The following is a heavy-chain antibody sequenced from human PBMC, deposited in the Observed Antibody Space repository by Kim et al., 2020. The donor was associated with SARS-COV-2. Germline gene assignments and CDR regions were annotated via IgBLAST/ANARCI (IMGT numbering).Heavy chain of an antibody. J-gene: IGHJ2*01. CDR1: GFAVSSNY. V-gene: IGHV3-53*01. Sequence: GGSLRLSCAASGFAVSSNYMSWVRQAPGKGLEWVSVIYNSGTTYYADSVKGRFTISRDSAKNTLFLQMDSLRAEDTALYYCVRDRLAVAALGGVYWSFDLWGRGTLVTVSS. CDR2: IYNSGTT. CDR3: VRDRLAVAALGGVYWSFDL. D-gene: IGHD3-16*01.